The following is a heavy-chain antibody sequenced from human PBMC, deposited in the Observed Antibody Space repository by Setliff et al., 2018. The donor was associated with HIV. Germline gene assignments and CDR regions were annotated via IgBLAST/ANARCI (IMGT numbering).Heavy chain of an antibody. D-gene: IGHD1-1*01. CDR1: GFMFSIYA. CDR2: ISYDGSNK. CDR3: ARDFPQLERRPLGWLDP. Sequence: GSLRLSCAASGFMFSIYAMHWVRQAPGKGLEWVAVISYDGSNKYYADSVKGRFTISRDDAKNSVFLQMNTLRGEDTAVYYCARDFPQLERRPLGWLDPWGQGTLVTVSS. J-gene: IGHJ5*02. V-gene: IGHV3-30*14.